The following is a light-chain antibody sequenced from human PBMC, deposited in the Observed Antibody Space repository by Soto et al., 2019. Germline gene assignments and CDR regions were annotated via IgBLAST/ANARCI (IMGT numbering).Light chain of an antibody. CDR2: STN. V-gene: IGLV1-44*01. J-gene: IGLJ2*01. Sequence: QLVLTQPPSASGTPGQRVTISCSGSSSNIGSNTVNWYQQVPGTAPKLLIYSTNQRPSGVPDRFSGSESGTSASLAISGLQSEDEADYYCAAWDDGLNGPVFGGGTKLTVL. CDR3: AAWDDGLNGPV. CDR1: SSNIGSNT.